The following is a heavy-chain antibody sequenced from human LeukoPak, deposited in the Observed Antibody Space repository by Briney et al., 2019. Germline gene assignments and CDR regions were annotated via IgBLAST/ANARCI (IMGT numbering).Heavy chain of an antibody. D-gene: IGHD1-26*01. V-gene: IGHV3-9*01. CDR1: GFTFDDYA. J-gene: IGHJ4*02. CDR2: ISWNSGSI. Sequence: GGSLRLSCAASGFTFDDYAMHWVRQAPGKGLEWVSGISWNSGSIGYMDSVKGRFTISRDNAKNSLYLQVNSLRAEDTAVYYCARDKESEIYSGSYFDSGAQGARVTV. CDR3: ARDKESEIYSGSYFDS.